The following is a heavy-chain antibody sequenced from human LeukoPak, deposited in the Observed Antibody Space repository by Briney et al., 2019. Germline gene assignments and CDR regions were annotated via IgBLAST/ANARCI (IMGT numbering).Heavy chain of an antibody. CDR1: GGSISSYY. J-gene: IGHJ6*02. V-gene: IGHV4-59*01. Sequence: SETLSLTCTVSGGSISSYYCSWLRQPPGQGLEWMGYIYYSESTNSHPSLKSRLSISADTSKNHFSLKLSTVTAADKAVYYCARDRQYDILTGYPGGYYYYGMDVWGQGTTVTVSS. CDR3: ARDRQYDILTGYPGGYYYYGMDV. D-gene: IGHD3-9*01. CDR2: IYYSEST.